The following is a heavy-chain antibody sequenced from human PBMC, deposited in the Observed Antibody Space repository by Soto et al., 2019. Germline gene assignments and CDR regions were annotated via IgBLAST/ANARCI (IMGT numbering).Heavy chain of an antibody. D-gene: IGHD3-16*01. J-gene: IGHJ2*01. CDR2: VTWNSVAT. CDR1: GFIFDNHA. Sequence: HPGGSLRLSCTASGFIFDNHAMHWVRQAPGKGLEWVAGVTWNSVATGYSDSVKGRFTISRDNAKNSLYLQMNSLSAEDTAVYFCVKEGGMKYFDFWGRGTVVTVSS. CDR3: VKEGGMKYFDF. V-gene: IGHV3-9*01.